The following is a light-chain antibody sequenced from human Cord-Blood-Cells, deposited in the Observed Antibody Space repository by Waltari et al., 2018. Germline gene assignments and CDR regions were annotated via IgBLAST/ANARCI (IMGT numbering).Light chain of an antibody. CDR2: AAP. CDR1: QNISSY. Sequence: DIQMTQSPSSLSAYVGDRVTITCRASQNISSYLNWYQQKPGKAPKLLIYAAPSFQSGVPSRFSGSGSWTDFTLTISSLQPEDFATYYYQQSYSTPLTFGGGTKVEIK. J-gene: IGKJ4*01. CDR3: QQSYSTPLT. V-gene: IGKV1-39*01.